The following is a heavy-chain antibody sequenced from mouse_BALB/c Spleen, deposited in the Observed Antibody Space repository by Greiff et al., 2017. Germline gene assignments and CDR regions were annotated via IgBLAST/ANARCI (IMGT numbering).Heavy chain of an antibody. CDR3: ARGYDYVSPMDY. D-gene: IGHD2-4*01. CDR1: GFTFTDYY. Sequence: EVKVIESGGGLVQPGGSLRLSCATSGFTFTDYYMSWVRQPPGKALEWLGFIRNKANGYTTEYSASVKGRFTISRDNSQSILYLQMNTLRAEDSATYYCARGYDYVSPMDYWGQGTSVTVSS. V-gene: IGHV7-3*02. CDR2: IRNKANGYTT. J-gene: IGHJ4*01.